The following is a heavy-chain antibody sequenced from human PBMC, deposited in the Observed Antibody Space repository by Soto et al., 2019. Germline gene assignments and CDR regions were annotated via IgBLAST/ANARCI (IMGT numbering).Heavy chain of an antibody. V-gene: IGHV4-30-4*01. CDR1: GGSISSGDYY. D-gene: IGHD6-13*01. Sequence: QVQLQESGPGLVKPSQTLSLPCTVSGGSISSGDYYWSWIRQPPGKGLEWIGYIYYSGTTYYNPSLKSRVTISVDTSTNQFYLKLSSVTAAATAVYYCARERHDGSRLDPWGQGTLFTVSS. CDR2: IYYSGTT. CDR3: ARERHDGSRLDP. J-gene: IGHJ5*02.